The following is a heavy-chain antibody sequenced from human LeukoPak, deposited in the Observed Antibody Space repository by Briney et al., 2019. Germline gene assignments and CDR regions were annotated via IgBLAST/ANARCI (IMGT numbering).Heavy chain of an antibody. V-gene: IGHV5-51*01. CDR2: IYPGDSDT. CDR3: ARRPYSYGYWFDP. CDR1: GYSFTSYW. J-gene: IGHJ5*02. D-gene: IGHD5-18*01. Sequence: GESLKISCQGSGYSFTSYWIGWVRQMPGKGLEWMGIIYPGDSDTRYSPSFQGQVTISADKSISTAYLQWSSLKASDTAMYYCARRPYSYGYWFDPWGQGTLVTVSS.